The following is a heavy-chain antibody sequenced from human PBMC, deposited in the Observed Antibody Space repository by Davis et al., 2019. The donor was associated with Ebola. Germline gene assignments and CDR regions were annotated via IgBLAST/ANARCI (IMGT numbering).Heavy chain of an antibody. Sequence: AASVKVSCKASGCTFSSYAISWVRQAPGQGLEWMGRIIPILGIANYAQKFQGRVTITADESTSTAYMELSSLRSEDTAVYYCARVGCSGGSCYSYYGMDVWGQGTTVTVSS. CDR2: IIPILGIA. D-gene: IGHD2-15*01. J-gene: IGHJ6*02. CDR3: ARVGCSGGSCYSYYGMDV. CDR1: GCTFSSYA. V-gene: IGHV1-69*04.